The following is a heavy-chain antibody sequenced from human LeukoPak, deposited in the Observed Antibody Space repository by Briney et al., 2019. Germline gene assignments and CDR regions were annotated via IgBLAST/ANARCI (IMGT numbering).Heavy chain of an antibody. Sequence: PGGSLSLSCAASGFTFSSYSMTWVRQAPGKGLEWVAAISGSGGSTYYADSVKGRFTISRDNSKNTLYLQMNSLRAEDTAVYYCAKDPGSGYDILTGYYAFDIWGQGTMVTVSS. J-gene: IGHJ3*02. V-gene: IGHV3-23*01. CDR2: ISGSGGST. CDR3: AKDPGSGYDILTGYYAFDI. CDR1: GFTFSSYS. D-gene: IGHD3-9*01.